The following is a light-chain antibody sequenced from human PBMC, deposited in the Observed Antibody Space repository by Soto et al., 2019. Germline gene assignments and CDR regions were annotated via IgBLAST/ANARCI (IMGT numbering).Light chain of an antibody. Sequence: QSALTQPRSVSGSPGQSVAISCTGTSSDVGAYNYVSWYQQHPGKAPKVMIYDVNKRPSGVPDRFSGSKSDNTASLTTSGCKSEIGVDYYCCAFAGSDILVFGGGTKLPFL. J-gene: IGLJ2*01. CDR2: DVN. V-gene: IGLV2-11*01. CDR3: CAFAGSDILV. CDR1: SSDVGAYNY.